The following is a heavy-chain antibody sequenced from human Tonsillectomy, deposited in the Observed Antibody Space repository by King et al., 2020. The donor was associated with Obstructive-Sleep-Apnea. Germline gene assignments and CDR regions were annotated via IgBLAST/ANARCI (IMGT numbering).Heavy chain of an antibody. V-gene: IGHV3-48*01. Sequence: VQLVESGGGLVQPGGSLRLSCAASGFTFSSYTMNWVRQAPGKGLEWVSYISSSSNTIYYAYSVKGRFTISRENAKNSLYLQMNSLRAEDTAAYYCARGGGITMIRGVTPNPYFDYWGQGTLVTVSS. D-gene: IGHD3-10*01. CDR2: ISSSSNTI. CDR3: ARGGGITMIRGVTPNPYFDY. J-gene: IGHJ4*02. CDR1: GFTFSSYT.